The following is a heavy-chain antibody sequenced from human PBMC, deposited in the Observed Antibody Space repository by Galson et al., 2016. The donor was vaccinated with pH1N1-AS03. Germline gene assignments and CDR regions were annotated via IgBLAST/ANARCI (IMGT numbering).Heavy chain of an antibody. J-gene: IGHJ4*02. Sequence: SLRLSCAAPGFSFSSFGMHWVRQAPGKRLEWVAVIWYDGSNKYYADSVKGRFTISRDNAKNSLYLQMNSLRAEDTAVYYCASAPRGSGSSYYFDYWGQGTLVTVSS. D-gene: IGHD6-6*01. V-gene: IGHV3-33*03. CDR3: ASAPRGSGSSYYFDY. CDR1: GFSFSSFG. CDR2: IWYDGSNK.